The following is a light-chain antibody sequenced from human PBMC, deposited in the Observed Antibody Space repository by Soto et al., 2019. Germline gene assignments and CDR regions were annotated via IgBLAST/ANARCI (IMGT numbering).Light chain of an antibody. Sequence: DIQMTQSPSTLSGSVGDRVTITCRASQTISSWLAWYNQKPGRVPNLLIYGASKLHGGVSSRFSGSGFGTDFTLTITNLQPEDFATYFCQQGFSTPWTFGQGTTVEIK. CDR1: QTISSW. V-gene: IGKV1-5*01. CDR2: GAS. CDR3: QQGFSTPWT. J-gene: IGKJ1*01.